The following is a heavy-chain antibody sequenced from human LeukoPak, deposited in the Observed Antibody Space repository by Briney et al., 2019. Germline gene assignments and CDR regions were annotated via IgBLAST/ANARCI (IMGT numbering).Heavy chain of an antibody. CDR2: ISSGSTYI. D-gene: IGHD3-22*01. CDR3: ASGYSYDSLRF. Sequence: GGSLRLSCVPSGFTLNSYSGIWVRQTPGKGLECVSSISSGSTYIYSADSVRGRFTISRDNAKNSLFLQIDSLRPDDTAVYYCASGYSYDSLRFWGQGTLVTVSS. CDR1: GFTLNSYS. J-gene: IGHJ4*02. V-gene: IGHV3-21*01.